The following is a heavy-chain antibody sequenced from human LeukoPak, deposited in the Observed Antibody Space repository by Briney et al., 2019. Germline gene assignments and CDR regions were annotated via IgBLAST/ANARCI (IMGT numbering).Heavy chain of an antibody. D-gene: IGHD6-19*01. Sequence: KSGGSLRLSCAASGFTFSDYYMSWIRQAPGKGLEWVSYISSSGSTIYYADSVKGRFTISRDNAKNSLYLQMNSLRAEDTAVNYCARDLAVAGIKVGYYGMDVWGQGTTVTVSS. CDR2: ISSSGSTI. CDR1: GFTFSDYY. V-gene: IGHV3-11*01. J-gene: IGHJ6*02. CDR3: ARDLAVAGIKVGYYGMDV.